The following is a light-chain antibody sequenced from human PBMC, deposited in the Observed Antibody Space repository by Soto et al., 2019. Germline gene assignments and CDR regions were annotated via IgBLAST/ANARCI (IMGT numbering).Light chain of an antibody. CDR1: SSNVGGNY. J-gene: IGLJ3*02. Sequence: QSALTQPPSASGTPGQRVTISCSGSSSNVGGNYVYWYQQHPGTAPKLLIYKDSERPSGVSERFSGSKSGTSASLAISGLRSEDESDFYCGAWDDRLSGWVIGGGTKVTVL. CDR3: GAWDDRLSGWV. CDR2: KDS. V-gene: IGLV1-47*01.